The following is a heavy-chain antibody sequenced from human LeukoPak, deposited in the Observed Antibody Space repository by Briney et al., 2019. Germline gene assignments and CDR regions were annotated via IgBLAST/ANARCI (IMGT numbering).Heavy chain of an antibody. Sequence: PSETLSLTCAVYGGSFSGYYWSWIRQPPGKGLEWIGEINHSGSTNYNPSLKSRVTISVDTCKNQFSLKLSSVTAADTAVYYCALRVVIRYFDYWGQGTLVTVSS. CDR3: ALRVVIRYFDY. CDR2: INHSGST. D-gene: IGHD3-3*01. J-gene: IGHJ4*02. CDR1: GGSFSGYY. V-gene: IGHV4-34*01.